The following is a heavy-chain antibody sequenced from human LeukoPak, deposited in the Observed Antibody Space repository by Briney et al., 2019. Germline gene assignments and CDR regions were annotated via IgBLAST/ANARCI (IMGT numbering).Heavy chain of an antibody. CDR1: GLTFSDAV. Sequence: GGSLRLSCVASGLTFSDAVFHWVRQAPGKGLEWVAVMQGGEDNMYYADSVKGRFIVSRDNSKNTVSLQMKSLRTEDTAVYYCARENRGVGDALDIWGRGTAVSVSS. CDR2: MQGGEDNM. V-gene: IGHV3-30*02. J-gene: IGHJ3*02. D-gene: IGHD3-10*01. CDR3: ARENRGVGDALDI.